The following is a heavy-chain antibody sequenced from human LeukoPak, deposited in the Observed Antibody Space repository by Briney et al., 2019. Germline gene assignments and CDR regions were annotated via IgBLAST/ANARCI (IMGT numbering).Heavy chain of an antibody. Sequence: PSETLSLTCAVYGGSFSGYYWSWIRQPPGKGLEWIGEINHSGSTNYNPSLKSRVTTSVDTSKNQFSLKLSSVTAADTAVYYCARGPDGDVLMVYATFDYWGQGTLVTVSS. J-gene: IGHJ4*02. CDR3: ARGPDGDVLMVYATFDY. D-gene: IGHD2-8*01. CDR2: INHSGST. CDR1: GGSFSGYY. V-gene: IGHV4-34*01.